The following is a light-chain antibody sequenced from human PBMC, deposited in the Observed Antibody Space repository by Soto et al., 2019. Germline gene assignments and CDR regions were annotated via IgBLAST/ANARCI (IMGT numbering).Light chain of an antibody. CDR3: HQYNTSPWT. J-gene: IGKJ1*01. CDR1: QSVSSNY. CDR2: GTS. V-gene: IGKV3-20*01. Sequence: EIVLTQSPGTLSLSPGERATLSCRASQSVSSNYLAWYQQKPGQAPRLLIYGTSSRATGVPDRFSGSGSGTDFTLTISRLEPEDFAVYYCHQYNTSPWTFGQGTKVGIK.